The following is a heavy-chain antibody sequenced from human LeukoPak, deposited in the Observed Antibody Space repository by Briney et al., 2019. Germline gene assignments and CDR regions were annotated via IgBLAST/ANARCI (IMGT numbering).Heavy chain of an antibody. CDR1: LFTVSRNF. V-gene: IGHV3-53*01. Sequence: PGGSLRDSCAASLFTVSRNFMSWVGQAPGKGLERVGELTEDGATKYADSVKGRFTISRDNCKNTLFLQMNSPRTEDTAVYYCARELLYHYYEYWGQGTLVTVPS. CDR3: ARELLYHYYEY. J-gene: IGHJ4*02. D-gene: IGHD3-3*01. CDR2: LTEDGAT.